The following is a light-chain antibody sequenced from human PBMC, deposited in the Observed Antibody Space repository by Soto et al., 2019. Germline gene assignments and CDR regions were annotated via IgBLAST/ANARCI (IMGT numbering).Light chain of an antibody. CDR2: GAS. V-gene: IGKV3-20*01. Sequence: EFVLTQSPATLSLSPGIRATLSCRAIQSVSSSYLAWYQQKPGQAPRLLIYGASSRATGIPDRFSGSGSGTDFTLTISRLEPEDFAVYYCQQYGTSPPLTFGGGTKVDIK. CDR3: QQYGTSPPLT. CDR1: QSVSSSY. J-gene: IGKJ4*01.